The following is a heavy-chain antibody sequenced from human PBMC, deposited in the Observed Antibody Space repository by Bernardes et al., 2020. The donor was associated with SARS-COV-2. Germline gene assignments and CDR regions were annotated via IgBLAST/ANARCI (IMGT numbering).Heavy chain of an antibody. D-gene: IGHD3-10*01. CDR3: ACGLLWFGELSY. Sequence: GGSLRLSCAASGFTFDDYAMHWVRQAPGKGLEWVSGISWNSGNIGYADSVKGRFTISRDNAKNSLYLQMNSLRAEDTAVYYCACGLLWFGELSYWGQGTLVTVSS. V-gene: IGHV3-9*01. J-gene: IGHJ4*02. CDR1: GFTFDDYA. CDR2: ISWNSGNI.